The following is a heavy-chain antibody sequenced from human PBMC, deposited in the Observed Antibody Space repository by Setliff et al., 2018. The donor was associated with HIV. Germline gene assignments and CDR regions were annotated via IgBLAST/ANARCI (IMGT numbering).Heavy chain of an antibody. V-gene: IGHV4-34*08. CDR1: GFIFSDFY. CDR2: ITPTGDT. D-gene: IGHD3-22*01. CDR3: FLFYDDRSGFYWD. Sequence: PGGSLRLSCAASGFIFSDFYMSWIRQAPGKGLEWIGEITPTGDTNYIPSLKSRVTMAVDTSKKQFSLKLKSVTAADTAVYYCFLFYDDRSGFYWDWGQGTPVTVSS. J-gene: IGHJ4*02.